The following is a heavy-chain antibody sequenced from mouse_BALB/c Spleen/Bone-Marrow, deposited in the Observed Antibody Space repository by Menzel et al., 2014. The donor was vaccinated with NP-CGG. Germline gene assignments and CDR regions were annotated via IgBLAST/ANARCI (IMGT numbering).Heavy chain of an antibody. CDR3: TMDDYDGGYYFDY. J-gene: IGHJ2*01. CDR2: IDPSDSYT. D-gene: IGHD2-4*01. Sequence: XXLVKPGASVKMSCKASGYTFTSYWMYWVKQRPGQGLEWIGTIDPSDSYTSYNQKFKGKATLTVDTSSSTAYMQLSSLTSEDSAVYYCTMDDYDGGYYFDYWGQGTTLTVSS. CDR1: GYTFTSYW. V-gene: IGHV1S127*01.